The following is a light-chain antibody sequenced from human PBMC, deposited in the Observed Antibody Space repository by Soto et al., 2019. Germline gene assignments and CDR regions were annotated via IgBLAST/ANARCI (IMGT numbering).Light chain of an antibody. CDR2: DVS. Sequence: ASESRSRWQPNHIKSTGTSSDVGGYNYVSWYQQHPGKAPKLMIYDVSNRPSGVSNRFSGSKSGDTASLTISELQAKDETGYYSSSHTTSCSHAFGTVTKFTF. V-gene: IGLV2-14*03. J-gene: IGLJ1*01. CDR3: SSHTTSCSHA. CDR1: SSDVGGYNY.